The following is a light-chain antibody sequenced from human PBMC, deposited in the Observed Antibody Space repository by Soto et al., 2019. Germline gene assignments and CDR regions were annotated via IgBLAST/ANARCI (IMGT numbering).Light chain of an antibody. CDR2: GAF. CDR3: QHYGGYYGSSPRYT. CDR1: QNVSSNY. V-gene: IGKV3-20*01. Sequence: EIVLTQSPGTLSLSPGERATLSCRASQNVSSNYLAWYQQRPGQAPRLLMYGAFIRATGIPDRISGSGSGTDFTVTISRLEPEDFAVYYCQHYGGYYGSSPRYTFGQGTKVDIK. J-gene: IGKJ2*01.